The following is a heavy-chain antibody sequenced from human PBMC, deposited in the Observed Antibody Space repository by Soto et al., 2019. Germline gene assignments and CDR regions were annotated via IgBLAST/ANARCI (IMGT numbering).Heavy chain of an antibody. V-gene: IGHV3-74*03. CDR2: ISSDGSST. CDR3: ATAGTGTFTY. D-gene: IGHD1-1*01. J-gene: IGHJ4*02. CDR1: GFTFSGSW. Sequence: EVQLVESGGGLVQPGGSLRLSCAASGFTFSGSWMRWVRQAPGKGLVWVSRISSDGSSTTYADSVKGRFTISRDNAKNMLYLQRNSLRAEDTAVYYCATAGTGTFTYWGQGTLATVSS.